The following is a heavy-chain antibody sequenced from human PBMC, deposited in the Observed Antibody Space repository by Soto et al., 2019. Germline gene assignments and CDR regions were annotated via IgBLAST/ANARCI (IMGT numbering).Heavy chain of an antibody. Sequence: PGGSLRLSCAASGFTFSSYAMSWVRQAPGKGLEWVSATSGSGGSTYYADSVKGRFTISRDNSKNTLYLQMNSLRAEDTAVYYCAKDLTYGDYKGDFDYWGQGTLVTVSS. CDR1: GFTFSSYA. CDR3: AKDLTYGDYKGDFDY. D-gene: IGHD4-17*01. CDR2: TSGSGGST. J-gene: IGHJ4*02. V-gene: IGHV3-23*01.